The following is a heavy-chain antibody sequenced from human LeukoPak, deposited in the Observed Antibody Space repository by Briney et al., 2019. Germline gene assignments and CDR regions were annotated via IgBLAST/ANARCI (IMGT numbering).Heavy chain of an antibody. J-gene: IGHJ4*02. V-gene: IGHV4-34*01. CDR1: GGSFSGYY. D-gene: IGHD2-15*01. CDR2: SNHSGST. CDR3: ARGERFGARRSVVVAATGIHGTSYSY. Sequence: PSETLSLTCAVYGGSFSGYYWRWIRQPPGKGREWFGESNHSGSTNYNPSLKSRVTISVDASKNQFSVTLTSGSAADGAVYYCARGERFGARRSVVVAATGIHGTSYSYWGQGTLVTVSS.